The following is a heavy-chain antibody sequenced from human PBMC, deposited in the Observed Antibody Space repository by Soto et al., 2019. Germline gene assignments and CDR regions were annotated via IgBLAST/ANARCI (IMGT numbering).Heavy chain of an antibody. CDR1: GYTFTDYY. CDR3: ALVWRSLFNWFDL. Sequence: EVQLVQSGAEVKKPGATVKISCKVSGYTFTDYYIHWVQQAPGKGLEWLGLVDPEDGETMYAEKFQGRVTISADTSPDTAYMELSSLRSEDTAVYYCALVWRSLFNWFDLWGQGTLVTVSS. J-gene: IGHJ5*02. CDR2: VDPEDGET. V-gene: IGHV1-69-2*01. D-gene: IGHD3-16*01.